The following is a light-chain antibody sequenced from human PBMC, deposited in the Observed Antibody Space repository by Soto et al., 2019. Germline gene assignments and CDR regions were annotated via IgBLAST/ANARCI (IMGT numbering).Light chain of an antibody. J-gene: IGLJ1*01. V-gene: IGLV1-44*01. CDR1: SSNIGSKT. Sequence: QSVLTQPPSASGTPGQRVTISCSGSSSNIGSKTVNWYQQLPGTAPKLLIYSNNQRPSGVPDRFSGYKSGTSASLAISGLQSEDEADYYCAAWDDSLNGLVFGTGTKLTVL. CDR3: AAWDDSLNGLV. CDR2: SNN.